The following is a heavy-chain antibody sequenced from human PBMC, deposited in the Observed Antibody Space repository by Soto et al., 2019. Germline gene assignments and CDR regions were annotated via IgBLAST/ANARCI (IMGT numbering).Heavy chain of an antibody. CDR1: GGTFSSYA. Sequence: SVKVSCNASGGTFSSYAISWVRQAPGQGLEWMGGIIPIFGTANYAQKFQGRVTITADESTSTAYMELSSLRSEDTAVYYCARRVSARQTAMVMYWFDPWGQGTLVTVSS. D-gene: IGHD5-18*01. CDR2: IIPIFGTA. V-gene: IGHV1-69*13. CDR3: ARRVSARQTAMVMYWFDP. J-gene: IGHJ5*02.